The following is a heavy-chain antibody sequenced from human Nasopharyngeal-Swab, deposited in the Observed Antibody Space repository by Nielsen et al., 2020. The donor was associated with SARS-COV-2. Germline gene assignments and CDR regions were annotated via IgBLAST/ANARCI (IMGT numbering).Heavy chain of an antibody. J-gene: IGHJ4*02. V-gene: IGHV1-46*01. D-gene: IGHD3-22*01. CDR2: INPSGGST. Sequence: GESLKISCKASGYTFTSYYMHWVRQAPGQGLEWMGIINPSGGSTSYAQKFQGRVTMTRDTSTSTVYMELSSLRSEDTAVYYCARVIDGDYYDSSGFDYWGQGTLVTVSS. CDR1: GYTFTSYY. CDR3: ARVIDGDYYDSSGFDY.